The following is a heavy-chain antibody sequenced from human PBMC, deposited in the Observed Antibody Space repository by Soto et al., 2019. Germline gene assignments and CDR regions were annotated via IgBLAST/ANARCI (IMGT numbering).Heavy chain of an antibody. J-gene: IGHJ6*02. CDR3: ARDRATLTYHFYGMDV. Sequence: QVQLEESGGGVVQPGRSLRLSCAASGFTFSSYAMYWVRQAPGKGLEWVAVISYDGNNKYYADSVKGRFTISRDNSKNTLYLQMDSLRAEDTALYYCARDRATLTYHFYGMDVWGQGTTVTVSS. V-gene: IGHV3-30-3*01. CDR2: ISYDGNNK. D-gene: IGHD4-4*01. CDR1: GFTFSSYA.